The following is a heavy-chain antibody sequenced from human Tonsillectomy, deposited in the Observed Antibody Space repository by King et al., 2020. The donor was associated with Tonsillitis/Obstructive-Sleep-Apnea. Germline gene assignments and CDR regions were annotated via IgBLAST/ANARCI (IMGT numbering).Heavy chain of an antibody. V-gene: IGHV3-23*04. CDR1: GFTFSSYA. CDR2: ISGRGGST. D-gene: IGHD3-22*01. CDR3: ARTVTVVNLSEFDY. J-gene: IGHJ4*02. Sequence: VQLVESGGGLVQPGGSLRLSCAASGFTFSSYAMSWVRQAPGKGLEWVSAISGRGGSTYYADSVKGRFTISRDNFKNTLYLQMNSLRAEDTAVYYCARTVTVVNLSEFDYWGQGTLVTVSS.